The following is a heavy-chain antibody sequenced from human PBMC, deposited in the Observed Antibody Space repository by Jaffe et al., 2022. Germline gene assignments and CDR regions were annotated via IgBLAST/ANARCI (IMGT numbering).Heavy chain of an antibody. CDR3: ARLKALGYCSSTSCEGYFDL. V-gene: IGHV4-4*02. D-gene: IGHD2-2*01. J-gene: IGHJ2*01. CDR2: IYHSGST. Sequence: QVQLQESGPGLVKPSGTLSLTCAVSGGSISSSNWWSWVRQPPGKGLEWIGEIYHSGSTNYNPSLKSRVTISVDKSKNQFSLKLSSVTAADTAVYYCARLKALGYCSSTSCEGYFDLWGRGTLVTVSS. CDR1: GGSISSSNW.